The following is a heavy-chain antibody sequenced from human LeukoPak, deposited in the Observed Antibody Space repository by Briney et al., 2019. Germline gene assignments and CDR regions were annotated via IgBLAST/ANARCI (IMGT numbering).Heavy chain of an antibody. CDR1: GGSISSSSYY. CDR3: ARQLVRVVISDFDH. D-gene: IGHD3-10*01. V-gene: IGHV4-39*01. J-gene: IGHJ4*02. CDR2: IYYSGST. Sequence: KPSETLSLTCTVSGGSISSSSYYWGCIRQPPGKGLEWTVSIYYSGSTDYNPSLKSRVTISVDTSKNQFSLNLSSVTAADTAVYYCARQLVRVVISDFDHWGQGTLVTVSS.